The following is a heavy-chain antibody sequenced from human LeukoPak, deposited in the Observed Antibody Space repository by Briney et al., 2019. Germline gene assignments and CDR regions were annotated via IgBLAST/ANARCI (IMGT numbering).Heavy chain of an antibody. Sequence: GGSLRLSCAASGFTFRSYALSWVRQAPGKGLEWVSAISGNGGNTYYADSVKGRFTISRDNCKNTLFLQMNSLRAEDTAVYYCAKTPFSYGDYYYFDYWGQGTLVTVSS. CDR2: ISGNGGNT. CDR3: AKTPFSYGDYYYFDY. D-gene: IGHD4-17*01. J-gene: IGHJ4*02. V-gene: IGHV3-23*01. CDR1: GFTFRSYA.